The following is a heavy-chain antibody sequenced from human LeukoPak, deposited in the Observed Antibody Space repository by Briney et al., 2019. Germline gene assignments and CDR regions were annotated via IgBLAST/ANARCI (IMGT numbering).Heavy chain of an antibody. CDR1: GFTLSSYG. Sequence: GGSLRLSCAASGFTLSSYGMHWVRQAPGKGLEWVAVISYDGSNKYYADSVKGRFTISRDNSKNTLYLQMNSLRAEDTAVYYCAKGRGSSDNSFDYWGQGTLVTVSS. V-gene: IGHV3-30*18. J-gene: IGHJ4*02. CDR3: AKGRGSSDNSFDY. CDR2: ISYDGSNK. D-gene: IGHD6-6*01.